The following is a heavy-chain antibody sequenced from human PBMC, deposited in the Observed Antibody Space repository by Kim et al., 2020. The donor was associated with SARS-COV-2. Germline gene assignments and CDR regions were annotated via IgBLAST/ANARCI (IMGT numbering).Heavy chain of an antibody. CDR1: GFTFDDYA. V-gene: IGHV3-43D*03. J-gene: IGHJ4*02. D-gene: IGHD1-26*01. CDR2: ISWDGISS. Sequence: GGSLRLSCAASGFTFDDYAMHWVRQAPGKGLEWVSLISWDGISSYYADSVKGRFTISRDNSKNSLFLQMTSLRAADTALYYCAKDASGSYNYFDSWGQGTLVTVSS. CDR3: AKDASGSYNYFDS.